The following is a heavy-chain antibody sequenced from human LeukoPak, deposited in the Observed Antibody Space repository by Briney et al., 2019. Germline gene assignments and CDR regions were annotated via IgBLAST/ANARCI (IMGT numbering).Heavy chain of an antibody. V-gene: IGHV3-21*05. CDR1: GFTFSSAG. J-gene: IGHJ4*02. CDR2: ISSSSSYT. D-gene: IGHD6-13*01. Sequence: GGSLRLSCAASGFTFSSAGMNWVRQAPGKGLEWVSYISSSSSYTNYADSVKGRFTISRDNAKNSLYLQMNSLRAEDTAVYYCARERIAAAGTPFDYWGQGTLVTVSS. CDR3: ARERIAAAGTPFDY.